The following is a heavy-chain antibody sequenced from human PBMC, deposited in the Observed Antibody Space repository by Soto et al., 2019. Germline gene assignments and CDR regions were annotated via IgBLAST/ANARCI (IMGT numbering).Heavy chain of an antibody. CDR1: GGSISSSGYY. V-gene: IGHV4-39*01. CDR3: ARRSYYGSGSIFDY. J-gene: IGHJ4*02. CDR2: IYYSGST. D-gene: IGHD3-10*01. Sequence: QLQLQESGPGLVKPSETLSLTCTVSGGSISSSGYYWGWTRQPPGKGLEWIGNIYYSGSTNYNPSLKSRVTISVDTSKNQFSLKVSSVTAADTAVYYCARRSYYGSGSIFDYWGQGTLVTVSS.